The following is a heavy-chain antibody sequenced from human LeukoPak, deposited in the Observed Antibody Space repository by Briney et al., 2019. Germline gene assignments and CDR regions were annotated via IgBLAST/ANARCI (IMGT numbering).Heavy chain of an antibody. CDR3: ARAPIVVVPAARPFKYYYYGMDV. Sequence: SETLSLTCAVYGGSFSGYYWSWIRQPPGKGLEXXXEINHSGSTNYNPSLKSRVTISVDTSKNQFSLKLSSVTAADTAVYYCARAPIVVVPAARPFKYYYYGMDVWGKGTTVTVSS. CDR1: GGSFSGYY. D-gene: IGHD2-2*01. V-gene: IGHV4-34*01. CDR2: INHSGST. J-gene: IGHJ6*04.